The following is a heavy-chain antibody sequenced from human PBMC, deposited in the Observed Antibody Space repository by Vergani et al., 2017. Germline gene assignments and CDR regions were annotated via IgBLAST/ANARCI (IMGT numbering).Heavy chain of an antibody. V-gene: IGHV1-2*02. D-gene: IGHD6-19*01. CDR3: ASPRAGKRSLDGMDV. Sequence: QVQLVQSGAEVKKPGASVKVSCKSSGYTFTGYYMHWVRQAPGQGLEWMGWINPNSGGKNYAQKFQGRVTMTRDTSISTAYMELSRLRSDGTAVYNCASPRAGKRSLDGMDVWGQGTTVTVYS. CDR1: GYTFTGYY. J-gene: IGHJ6*02. CDR2: INPNSGGK.